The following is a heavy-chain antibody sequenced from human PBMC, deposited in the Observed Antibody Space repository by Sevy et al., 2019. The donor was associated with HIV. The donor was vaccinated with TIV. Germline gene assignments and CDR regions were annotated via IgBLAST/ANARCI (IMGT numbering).Heavy chain of an antibody. V-gene: IGHV3-53*01. Sequence: GGSLRLSCAASGFTVSSNYMSRVRQAPGKGLEWVSVIYSGGSTYYADSVKGRFTISRDNSKNTLYLQMNSLRAEDTAVYYCARGVNYDILTGSDYYYGMDVWGQGTTVTVSS. D-gene: IGHD3-9*01. CDR3: ARGVNYDILTGSDYYYGMDV. CDR2: IYSGGST. CDR1: GFTVSSNY. J-gene: IGHJ6*02.